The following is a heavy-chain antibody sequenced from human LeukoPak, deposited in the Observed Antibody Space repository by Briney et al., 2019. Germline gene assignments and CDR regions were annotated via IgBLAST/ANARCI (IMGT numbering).Heavy chain of an antibody. CDR2: ISYDGSNK. Sequence: GRSLRLSCAASRFTFSSYGIHRVRQAPGKGLEWVAVISYDGSNKYYADSVKGRFTISRDNSKNTLYLQMNSLRAEDTAVYYCAKDVSGSYYAIVVYYYYGMDVWGQGTTVTVSS. D-gene: IGHD1-26*01. V-gene: IGHV3-30*18. J-gene: IGHJ6*02. CDR1: RFTFSSYG. CDR3: AKDVSGSYYAIVVYYYYGMDV.